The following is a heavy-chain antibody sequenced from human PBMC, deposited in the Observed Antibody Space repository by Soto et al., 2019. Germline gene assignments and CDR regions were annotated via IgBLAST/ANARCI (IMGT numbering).Heavy chain of an antibody. CDR1: GFTFSSYG. V-gene: IGHV3-33*01. D-gene: IGHD1-26*01. CDR2: IWYDGSNK. Sequence: GGSLRLSCAASGFTFSSYGMHWVSQAPGKGLEWVAVIWYDGSNKYYADSVKGRFTISRDNSKNTLYLQMNSLRAEDTAVYYCARFPLGATEGYYYYGMDVWGQGTTVTVSS. J-gene: IGHJ6*02. CDR3: ARFPLGATEGYYYYGMDV.